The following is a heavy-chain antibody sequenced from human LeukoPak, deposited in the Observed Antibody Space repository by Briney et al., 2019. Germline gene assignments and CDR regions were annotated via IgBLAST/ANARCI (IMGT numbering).Heavy chain of an antibody. CDR3: ARDFSSKNWFVT. CDR2: FYSSGST. CDR1: GGSITTYS. D-gene: IGHD2/OR15-2a*01. J-gene: IGHJ5*02. Sequence: SETLSLTCTVFGGSITTYSWSWIRQPAGRGLEWIGRFYSSGSTDYNPSLKSRVTMSVDTSKNQVSLKLSSVTAADTAIYYCARDFSSKNWFVTWGQGTLVTVSS. V-gene: IGHV4-4*07.